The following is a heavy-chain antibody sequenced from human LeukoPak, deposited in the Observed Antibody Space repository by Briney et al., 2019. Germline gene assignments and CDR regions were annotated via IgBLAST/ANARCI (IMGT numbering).Heavy chain of an antibody. CDR1: GFTFSSYA. Sequence: GGSLRLPCAASGFTFSSYAMSWVRQAPGKGLEWVSAIGSSGGSTYYADSVKGRFTISRDNSKNTLYLQMNSLRAEDTAVYYCAKVRGNVAAGPTDYWGQGTLVTVSS. V-gene: IGHV3-23*01. J-gene: IGHJ4*02. CDR2: IGSSGGST. D-gene: IGHD6-13*01. CDR3: AKVRGNVAAGPTDY.